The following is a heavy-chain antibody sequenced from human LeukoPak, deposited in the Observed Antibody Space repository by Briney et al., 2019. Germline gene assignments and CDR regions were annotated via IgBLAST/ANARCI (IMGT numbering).Heavy chain of an antibody. CDR3: AREEAAAGTLYYYYGMDV. CDR1: GGSISSGGYC. Sequence: SETLSLTCTVSGGSISSGGYCWSWIRQHPGKGLEWIGRIYTSGSTNYNPSLKSRVTMSVDTSKNQFSLKLSSVTAADTAVYYCAREEAAAGTLYYYYGMDVWGQGTTVTVSS. CDR2: IYTSGST. V-gene: IGHV4-61*02. D-gene: IGHD6-13*01. J-gene: IGHJ6*02.